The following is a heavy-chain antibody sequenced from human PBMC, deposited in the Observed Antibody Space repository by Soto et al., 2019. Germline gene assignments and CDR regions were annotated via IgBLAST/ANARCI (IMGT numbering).Heavy chain of an antibody. Sequence: SGPTLVNPTQTLTLTCTFSGFSLSTSGVGVGWIRQPPGKALEWLALIYWDDDKRYSPSLKSRLTITKDTSKNQVVLTMTNMDPVDTATYYCAQLPRHCSSTSCYYFDYWGQGTLVTVSS. CDR1: GFSLSTSGVG. CDR2: IYWDDDK. CDR3: AQLPRHCSSTSCYYFDY. V-gene: IGHV2-5*02. J-gene: IGHJ4*02. D-gene: IGHD2-2*01.